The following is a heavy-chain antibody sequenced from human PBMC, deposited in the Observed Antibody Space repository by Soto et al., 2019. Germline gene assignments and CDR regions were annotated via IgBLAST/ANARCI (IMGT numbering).Heavy chain of an antibody. CDR2: IYYSGST. J-gene: IGHJ5*02. CDR1: GGSISSYY. CDR3: ARETGFERAPYNWFDP. Sequence: SETLSLTCTVSGGSISSYYWSWIRQPPGKGLEWIGYIYYSGSTNYNPSLKSRVTISVDTSKNQFSLKLSSVTAADTAVYYCARETGFERAPYNWFDPWGQGTLVTVAS. V-gene: IGHV4-59*01. D-gene: IGHD3-16*01.